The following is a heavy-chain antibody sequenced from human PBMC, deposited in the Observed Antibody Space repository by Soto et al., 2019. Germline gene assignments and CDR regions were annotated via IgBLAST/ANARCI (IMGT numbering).Heavy chain of an antibody. D-gene: IGHD2-15*01. CDR2: IYSKAGKM. J-gene: IGHJ4*02. V-gene: IGHV1-18*01. Sequence: QVHLLQAGAEVQKPGASVKVSCKTSGYTFNDFGITWVRQAPGLGLEWLGWIYSKAGKMNFAPKFQNTFIMTTDTSTSTAFLELTSLTFYAAVIYFCARDIAFDFDYWCQGTLVTVS. CDR1: GYTFNDFG. CDR3: ARDIAFDFDY.